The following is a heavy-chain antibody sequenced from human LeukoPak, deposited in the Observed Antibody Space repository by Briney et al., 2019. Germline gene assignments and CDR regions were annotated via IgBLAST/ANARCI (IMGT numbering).Heavy chain of an antibody. J-gene: IGHJ3*02. Sequence: GGSLRLSCAASGFTFSSYAMSWVRQAPGKGLEWVSAISGSGGSTYYADSVKGRFTISRDNSKNTLYLQTNSLRAEDTAVYYCAKDALGIVVVVAATLGSAFDIWGQGTMVTVSS. D-gene: IGHD2-15*01. CDR2: ISGSGGST. V-gene: IGHV3-23*01. CDR3: AKDALGIVVVVAATLGSAFDI. CDR1: GFTFSSYA.